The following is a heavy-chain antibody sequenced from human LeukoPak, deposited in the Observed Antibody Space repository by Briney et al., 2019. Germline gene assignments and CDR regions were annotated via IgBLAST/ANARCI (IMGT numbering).Heavy chain of an antibody. CDR3: TSSTRWSGDDY. D-gene: IGHD3-3*01. Sequence: GGSLRLSCAASGFTFSNYWMSWVRQAPGKGLEWVANIKHDGSETYYVDSVKGRFSISRDNAENSLYLQMNSLRDDDTAVYYCTSSTRWSGDDYWGQGTLVTVSS. CDR2: IKHDGSET. CDR1: GFTFSNYW. V-gene: IGHV3-7*05. J-gene: IGHJ4*02.